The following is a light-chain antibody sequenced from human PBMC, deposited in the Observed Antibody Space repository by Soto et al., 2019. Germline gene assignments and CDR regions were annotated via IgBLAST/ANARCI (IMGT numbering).Light chain of an antibody. J-gene: IGLJ2*01. CDR2: EGT. Sequence: QSALTQPASVSGSPGQSITISCTGTSSDVGRYNLVSWYQQHPDKAPKLMIYEGTKRPSGVSNRFSGSKSGNTASLTISGLQAEDEADYYCSSYAGDSTLVFGGGTKLTVL. V-gene: IGLV2-23*01. CDR1: SSDVGRYNL. CDR3: SSYAGDSTLV.